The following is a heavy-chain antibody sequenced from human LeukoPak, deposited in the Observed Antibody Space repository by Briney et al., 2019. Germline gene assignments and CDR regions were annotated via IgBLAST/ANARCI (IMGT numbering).Heavy chain of an antibody. CDR2: VFYTGYT. Sequence: SETLSLTCTVSGGSVNNYYWSWVRQPLGKGLEWIGYVFYTGYTHYNPSLKSRLTISVDTSKNQFSLNLSSVTAADTAVYYCARASVLLSADYWGQGTLVTVSS. D-gene: IGHD3-16*01. J-gene: IGHJ4*02. CDR3: ARASVLLSADY. CDR1: GGSVNNYY. V-gene: IGHV4-59*02.